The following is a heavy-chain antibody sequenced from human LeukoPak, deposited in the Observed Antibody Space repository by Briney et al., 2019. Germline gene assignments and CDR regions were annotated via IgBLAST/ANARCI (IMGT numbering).Heavy chain of an antibody. J-gene: IGHJ2*01. D-gene: IGHD3-16*01. V-gene: IGHV3-53*01. Sequence: PGGSLRLPCAASGFTVSSNYMSWVRQAPGKGLEWVSVIYSGGSTYYADSVKGRFTISRDNSKNTLYLQVNSLRAEDTAVYYCAKEGTWGNWYFDLWGRGTLVIVTS. CDR2: IYSGGST. CDR3: AKEGTWGNWYFDL. CDR1: GFTVSSNY.